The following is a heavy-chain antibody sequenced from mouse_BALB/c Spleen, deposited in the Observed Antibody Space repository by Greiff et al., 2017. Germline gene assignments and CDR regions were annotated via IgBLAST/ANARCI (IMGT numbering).Heavy chain of an antibody. CDR3: ARSNTTVPLYFDY. CDR1: GYAFTNYW. CDR2: IYPGSGNT. V-gene: IGHV1-63*01. J-gene: IGHJ2*01. D-gene: IGHD1-1*01. Sequence: VKLQESGAELVRPGTSVKISCKASGYAFTNYWLGWVKQRPGHGLEWIGDIYPGSGNTYYNEKFKGKATLTADKSSSTAYMQLSSLTSEDSAVYFCARSNTTVPLYFDYWGQGTTLTVSS.